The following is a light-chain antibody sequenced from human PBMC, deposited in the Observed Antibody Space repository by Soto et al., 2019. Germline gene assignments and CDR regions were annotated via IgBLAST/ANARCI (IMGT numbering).Light chain of an antibody. J-gene: IGKJ4*01. CDR2: DAS. V-gene: IGKV3-11*01. CDR3: QQRSNLHST. CDR1: QSVSGY. Sequence: EIVLTQSPATLSLSPGERATLSCRASQSVSGYLAWYQQKPGQAPRLLMYDASNRATGIPARFSGSGSGTDFTLTISRLEPEDFAVYYCQQRSNLHSTFRGGTKVELQ.